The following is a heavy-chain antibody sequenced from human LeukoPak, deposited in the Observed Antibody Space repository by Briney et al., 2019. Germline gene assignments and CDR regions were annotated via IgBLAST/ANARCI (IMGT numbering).Heavy chain of an antibody. D-gene: IGHD1-26*01. CDR3: ARDLPPRSWSPFKFDY. J-gene: IGHJ4*02. CDR1: GYTFTSYG. Sequence: ASVKVSCKASGYTFTSYGISRVRQAPGQGLEWMGWISAYNGNTNYAQKLQGRVTMTTDKSTSTAYMELGSLRSDDTAVYYCARDLPPRSWSPFKFDYWGQRTLVTVSS. V-gene: IGHV1-18*01. CDR2: ISAYNGNT.